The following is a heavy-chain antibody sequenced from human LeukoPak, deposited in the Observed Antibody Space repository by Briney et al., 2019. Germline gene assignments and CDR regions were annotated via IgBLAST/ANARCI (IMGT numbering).Heavy chain of an antibody. CDR1: GGSFTDYY. CDR2: INHSGST. CDR3: ARGWERQLDY. Sequence: SETLSLTCAVYGGSFTDYYWSWIRQPPGKGLEWIGEINHSGSTNSNPSLKSRVTISVDTSKNQFSLKLNSVTAADTAVYYCARGWERQLDYWGQGTLVTVSS. V-gene: IGHV4-34*01. D-gene: IGHD1-26*01. J-gene: IGHJ4*02.